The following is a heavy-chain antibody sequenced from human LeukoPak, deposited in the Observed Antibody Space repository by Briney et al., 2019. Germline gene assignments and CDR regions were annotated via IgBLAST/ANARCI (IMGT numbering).Heavy chain of an antibody. CDR3: ARETSRYCSSTSCSEH. CDR2: ISAYNGNT. D-gene: IGHD2-2*01. J-gene: IGHJ4*02. V-gene: IGHV1-18*01. Sequence: ASVKVSCKASGYTFTSYGISWVRQAPGQGLEWMGWISAYNGNTNYAQKFQGRVTMTRDTSISTAYMELSRLRSDDTAVYYCARETSRYCSSTSCSEHWGQGTLVTVSS. CDR1: GYTFTSYG.